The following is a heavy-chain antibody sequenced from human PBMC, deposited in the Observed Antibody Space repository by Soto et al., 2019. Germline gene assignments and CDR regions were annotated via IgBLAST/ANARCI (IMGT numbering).Heavy chain of an antibody. CDR2: IYYSGST. CDR3: ARLPGYSSSWTPPPYFYCYGMDV. CDR1: GGSISSVDYY. V-gene: IGHV4-30-4*01. D-gene: IGHD6-13*01. J-gene: IGHJ6*02. Sequence: SETLSLTCTVSGGSISSVDYYWIWIRQPPGKGLEWIGYIYYSGSTYYNPSLKSRVTISVDTSKNQFSLKLSSVTAADTAVYYCARLPGYSSSWTPPPYFYCYGMDVWGQGTTLTVSS.